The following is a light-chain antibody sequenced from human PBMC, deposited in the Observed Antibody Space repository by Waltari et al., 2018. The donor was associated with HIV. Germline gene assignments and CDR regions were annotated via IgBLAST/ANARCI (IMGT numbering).Light chain of an antibody. J-gene: IGLJ1*01. CDR1: SSNIGNDN. Sequence: QSVLTQPPSASGTPGQTVTISCSGSSSNIGNDNVYWYPQLPGMTPKLLIYKNYQRPSGVPDRFAGSKSGTSASLAISGLRSEDEADYYCVGWDGSLSGYVFGAGTTVTVL. CDR2: KNY. CDR3: VGWDGSLSGYV. V-gene: IGLV1-47*01.